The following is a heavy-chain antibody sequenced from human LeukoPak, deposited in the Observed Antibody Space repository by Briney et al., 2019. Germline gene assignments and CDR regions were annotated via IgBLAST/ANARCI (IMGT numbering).Heavy chain of an antibody. CDR1: GFTVSSIY. CDR3: ARYCGGDCYGMDV. J-gene: IGHJ6*02. Sequence: GGSLRLSCAVSGFTVSSIYMSWVRQAPGKRLEWVSLIYTDGTTYYSESVKGRFTISRDNPKNSLFLQMNSLRAEDTAVYYCARYCGGDCYGMDVWGQGTTVTVSS. D-gene: IGHD2-21*02. V-gene: IGHV3-53*01. CDR2: IYTDGTT.